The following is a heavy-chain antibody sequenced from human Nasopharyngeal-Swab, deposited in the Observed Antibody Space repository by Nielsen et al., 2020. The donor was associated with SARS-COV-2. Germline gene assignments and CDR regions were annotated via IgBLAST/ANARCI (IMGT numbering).Heavy chain of an antibody. Sequence: LRLSCAVSGGSISSGGYSWSWIRQPPGKGLEWIGYIYHSGSTYYNPSLKSRVTISVDRSKNQFSLKLSSVTAADTAVYYCARGDTAMDYFDYWGQGTLVTVSS. J-gene: IGHJ4*02. CDR3: ARGDTAMDYFDY. CDR1: GGSISSGGYS. CDR2: IYHSGST. V-gene: IGHV4-30-2*01. D-gene: IGHD5-18*01.